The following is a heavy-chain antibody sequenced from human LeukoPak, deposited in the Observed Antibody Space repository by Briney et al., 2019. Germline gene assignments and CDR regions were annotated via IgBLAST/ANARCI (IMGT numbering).Heavy chain of an antibody. CDR1: GFTFSNAW. Sequence: GGSLRLSCEVSGFTFSNAWMSWVRQAPGKGLEWVGRVKSKTDGGTTDYGAPVKGRFTIPRDDSKNTLYLQMNNLKTEDTAVYYCTTERRESSGWYNWCFDYWGQGTLVTVSS. V-gene: IGHV3-15*01. CDR2: VKSKTDGGTT. CDR3: TTERRESSGWYNWCFDY. D-gene: IGHD6-19*01. J-gene: IGHJ4*02.